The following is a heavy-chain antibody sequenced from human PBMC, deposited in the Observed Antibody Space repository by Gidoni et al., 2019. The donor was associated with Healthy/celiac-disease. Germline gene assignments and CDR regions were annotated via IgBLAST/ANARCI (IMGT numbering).Heavy chain of an antibody. CDR3: ARVLGGYGSGSRYYYGMDV. V-gene: IGHV4-34*01. Sequence: QVQLQQWGAGLLKPSETLSLTCAVYGGSFSGYYWSWIRQPPGKGLEWIGEINHSGSTNYNPSLKSRVTISVDTSKNQFSLKLSSVTAADTAVYYCARVLGGYGSGSRYYYGMDVWGQGTTVTVSS. D-gene: IGHD3-10*01. CDR2: INHSGST. CDR1: GGSFSGYY. J-gene: IGHJ6*02.